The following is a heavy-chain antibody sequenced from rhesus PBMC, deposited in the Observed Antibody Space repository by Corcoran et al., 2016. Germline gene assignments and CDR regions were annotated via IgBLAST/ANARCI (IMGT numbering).Heavy chain of an antibody. V-gene: IGHV4-169*02. D-gene: IGHD3-34*01. J-gene: IGHJ6*01. CDR3: ARDGGYYGLDS. Sequence: QVQLQESGPGLVKPSETLSVTCAVSGGSISSSYWSWNRQAPGKGLEWIGYIYGSGSSTNYNPSLKSRVTLSVDTSKNQLSLKLSSVTTADTAVYYCARDGGYYGLDSWGQGVVVTVSS. CDR2: IYGSGSST. CDR1: GGSISSSY.